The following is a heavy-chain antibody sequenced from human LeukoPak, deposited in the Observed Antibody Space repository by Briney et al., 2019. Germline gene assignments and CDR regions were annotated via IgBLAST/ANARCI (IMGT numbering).Heavy chain of an antibody. CDR2: INPNSGGT. J-gene: IGHJ4*02. CDR3: ARGGLTYYYDSSGYWASN. V-gene: IGHV1-2*02. D-gene: IGHD3-22*01. Sequence: ASVKVSCKASGYTFTGYYMHWVRQAPGQGLEWMGWINPNSGGTNYAQKFQGRVTMTRDTSISTAYMELSRLRSDDTAVYYCARGGLTYYYDSSGYWASNWGQGTLVTVSS. CDR1: GYTFTGYY.